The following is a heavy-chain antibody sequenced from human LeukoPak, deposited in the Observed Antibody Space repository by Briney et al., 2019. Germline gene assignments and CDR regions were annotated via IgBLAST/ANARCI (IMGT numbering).Heavy chain of an antibody. Sequence: SETLSLTCTVSGGPITSRTHHSGPTPHPPPKDLEPTRTIYYSRNPYYNPSHTSQLTTSEDTSKNQSSLKLSSVTAADTAVYYSASLRGYSYGPLDYWGQGTLVTVSS. V-gene: IGHV4-39*01. D-gene: IGHD5-18*01. CDR2: IYYSRNP. J-gene: IGHJ4*02. CDR3: ASLRGYSYGPLDY. CDR1: GGPITSRTHH.